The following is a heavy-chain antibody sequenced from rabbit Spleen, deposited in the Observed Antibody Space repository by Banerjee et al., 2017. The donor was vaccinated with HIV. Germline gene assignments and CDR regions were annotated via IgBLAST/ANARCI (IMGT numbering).Heavy chain of an antibody. CDR2: IDPIFGST. D-gene: IGHD4-1*01. Sequence: QEQLVESGGGLVQPGGSLKLSCKASGFDFSNYGVNWVRQAPGKGLEWIGYIDPIFGSTYYTSWVNGRFTISSHNAQNTLYLQLNSLTAADTATYFCARDMGVAAGYYFNLWGQGTLVTVS. CDR1: GFDFSNYG. J-gene: IGHJ4*01. V-gene: IGHV1S47*01. CDR3: ARDMGVAAGYYFNL.